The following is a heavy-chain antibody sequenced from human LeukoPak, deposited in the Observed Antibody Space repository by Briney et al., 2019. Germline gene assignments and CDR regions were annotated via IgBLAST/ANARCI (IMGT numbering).Heavy chain of an antibody. CDR3: ARGLGIATMPLEDWFDP. Sequence: KTSETLSLTCAVYGGSFSGYYWSWIRQPPGKGLEWIGEINHSGSTNYNPSLKSRVTISVDTSKNQFSLKLSSVTAADTAVYYCARGLGIATMPLEDWFDPWGQGTLVTVSS. V-gene: IGHV4-34*01. CDR2: INHSGST. CDR1: GGSFSGYY. J-gene: IGHJ5*02. D-gene: IGHD2-2*01.